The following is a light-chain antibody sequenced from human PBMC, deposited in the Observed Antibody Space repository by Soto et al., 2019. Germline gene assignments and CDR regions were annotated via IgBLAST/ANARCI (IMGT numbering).Light chain of an antibody. V-gene: IGLV2-8*01. CDR2: EVN. CDR3: SSYATSSTRV. Sequence: QSVLTQPPSASGSPGQSVAISCTGTSSDVGGYNYVSWYQQHPGKAPKLMIYEVNKRPSGVPDRFSGSKSGNTASLTVSGLQADDEADYYCSSYATSSTRVFGSGTKLTVL. CDR1: SSDVGGYNY. J-gene: IGLJ1*01.